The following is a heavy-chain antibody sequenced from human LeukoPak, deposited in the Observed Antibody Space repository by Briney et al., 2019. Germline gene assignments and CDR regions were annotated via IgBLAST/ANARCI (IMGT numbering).Heavy chain of an antibody. CDR1: GGSISNYY. CDR2: IYYSGST. V-gene: IGHV4-59*01. Sequence: SETLSLTCTVSGGSISNYYWSWIRQPPGKGLEWIGYIYYSGSTNYSPSLKSRVTISVDTSKNQFSLKLSSVTAADTAVYYCARAAGPGGTTFLGWFDPWGQGTLVTVSS. D-gene: IGHD1-7*01. CDR3: ARAAGPGGTTFLGWFDP. J-gene: IGHJ5*02.